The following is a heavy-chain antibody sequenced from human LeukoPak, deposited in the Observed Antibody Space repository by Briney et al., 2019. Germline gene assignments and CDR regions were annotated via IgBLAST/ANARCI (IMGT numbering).Heavy chain of an antibody. J-gene: IGHJ3*02. D-gene: IGHD3-10*01. CDR2: IYPGDSDT. CDR3: ARRITMVRGVQHDAFDI. CDR1: GDNFDIYW. Sequence: GESLKISCNVSGDNFDIYWIARVRPLPGKGLECMGIIYPGDSDTRYSPSFQGQVTISADKSISTAYLQWSSLKAADSAMYYCARRITMVRGVQHDAFDIWGQGTMVTVSS. V-gene: IGHV5-51*01.